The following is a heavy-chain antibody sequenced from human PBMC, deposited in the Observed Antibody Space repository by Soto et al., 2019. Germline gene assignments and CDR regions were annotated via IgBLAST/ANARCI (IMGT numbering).Heavy chain of an antibody. Sequence: GGSLRLSCAASGFTFSSYAMSWVRQAPGKGLEWVSAISGSGGSTYYADSVKGRFTISRDNSKNTLYLQMTSLRAEDTAVYYCAKDSSYDSSGYYKGYCYYGMDVWGQGTTVTV. CDR3: AKDSSYDSSGYYKGYCYYGMDV. V-gene: IGHV3-23*01. J-gene: IGHJ6*02. D-gene: IGHD3-22*01. CDR2: ISGSGGST. CDR1: GFTFSSYA.